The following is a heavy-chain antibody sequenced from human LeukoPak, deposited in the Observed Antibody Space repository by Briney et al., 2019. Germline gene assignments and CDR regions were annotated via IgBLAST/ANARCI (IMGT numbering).Heavy chain of an antibody. J-gene: IGHJ6*02. Sequence: PGGSLRLSCEGSGLTFHIYAMSWVRQAPGKGLEWVSGMTGSALPTRTHYADSVKGRFTISRDNSKNTLYLQMDSLRADDTATYYCAKSLSGGRTTVTIYGMDVWGQGTTVTVSS. D-gene: IGHD4-17*01. V-gene: IGHV3-23*01. CDR2: MTGSALPTRT. CDR1: GLTFHIYA. CDR3: AKSLSGGRTTVTIYGMDV.